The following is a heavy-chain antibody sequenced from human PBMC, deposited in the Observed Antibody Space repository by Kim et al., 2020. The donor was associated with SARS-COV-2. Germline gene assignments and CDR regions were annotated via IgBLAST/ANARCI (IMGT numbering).Heavy chain of an antibody. V-gene: IGHV3-53*01. CDR2: IY. J-gene: IGHJ1*01. D-gene: IGHD3-10*01. CDR3: ARVGDYGSGKVVY. CDR1: GFTVRSSF. Sequence: GGSLRLSCAASGFTVRSSFMSWVRQAPGKGLEWLSVIYSADSVKGRITFSRDNSKNIFYLQMNSLRPDDTAVYYCARVGDYGSGKVVYWGQGTPVTVSS.